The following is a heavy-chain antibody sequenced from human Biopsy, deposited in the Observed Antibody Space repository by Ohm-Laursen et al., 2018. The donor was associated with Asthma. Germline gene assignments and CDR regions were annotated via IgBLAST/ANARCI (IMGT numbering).Heavy chain of an antibody. CDR1: GFTFRSYD. Sequence: SLRLSCAATGFTFRSYDMHWVRQAPGKGLEWVAVGGSYYDGGLKYYADSVNGRFTVSRDDSKNTLYLQMNSLRPDDTAVYYCARDVMEWYLPAFDFWGQGTLVTVSS. CDR3: ARDVMEWYLPAFDF. V-gene: IGHV3-30-3*01. D-gene: IGHD3-3*01. CDR2: GGSYYDGGLK. J-gene: IGHJ4*02.